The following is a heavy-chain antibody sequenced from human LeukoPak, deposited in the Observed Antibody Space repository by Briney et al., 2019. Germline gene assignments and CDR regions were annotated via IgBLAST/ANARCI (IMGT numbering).Heavy chain of an antibody. D-gene: IGHD2-2*01. V-gene: IGHV3-21*01. Sequence: GGSLRLSCAASGFTFSSYSMNWVRQAPGKGLEWVSSISSSSSYIYYADSVKGRFTISRDNAKNSLYLQMNSLRAEDTAVYYCARCCSSTSCYYANYYYYMDVWGKGTTVTVSS. CDR3: ARCCSSTSCYYANYYYYMDV. J-gene: IGHJ6*03. CDR1: GFTFSSYS. CDR2: ISSSSSYI.